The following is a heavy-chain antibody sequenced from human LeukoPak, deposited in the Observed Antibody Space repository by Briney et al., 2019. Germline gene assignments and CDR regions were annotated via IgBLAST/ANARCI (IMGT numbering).Heavy chain of an antibody. CDR2: IYPGDSDT. Sequence: GESLKISCKGSGYSFTSYWIGWVRQMPGKSLEWMGIIYPGDSDTRYSPSFQGQVTISADKSISTAYLQWSSLKASDTAMYYCARRYYYDSSGYYYAPSPFDYWGQGTLVTVSS. V-gene: IGHV5-51*01. J-gene: IGHJ4*02. D-gene: IGHD3-22*01. CDR1: GYSFTSYW. CDR3: ARRYYYDSSGYYYAPSPFDY.